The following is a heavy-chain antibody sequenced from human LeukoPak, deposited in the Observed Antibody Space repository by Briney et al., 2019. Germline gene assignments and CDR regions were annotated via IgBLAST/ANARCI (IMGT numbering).Heavy chain of an antibody. J-gene: IGHJ4*02. Sequence: AGGSLRLSCAASGFIFSTSWMSWVRQAPGKGLEWVANINQDGTEKYYVDSLKGRFTISRDNAKNSLYLQMNSLRVEDTAVYYCAKEAGSMIVVERYFDYWGQGTLVTVSS. CDR1: GFIFSTSW. CDR2: INQDGTEK. CDR3: AKEAGSMIVVERYFDY. V-gene: IGHV3-7*01. D-gene: IGHD3-22*01.